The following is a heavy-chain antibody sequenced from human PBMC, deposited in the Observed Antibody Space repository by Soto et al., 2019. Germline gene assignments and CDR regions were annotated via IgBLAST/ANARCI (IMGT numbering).Heavy chain of an antibody. V-gene: IGHV3-30-3*01. J-gene: IGHJ3*02. Sequence: QVQLVESGGGVVQPGRSLRLSCAASGFTFSSYAMHWVRQAPGKGLEWVAVISYDGSNKYYADSVKGRFTISRDNSKNTLYLQMNSLRAEDTAVYYCARDAGPKDGSSSDFDIWGQGTMVTVSS. CDR3: ARDAGPKDGSSSDFDI. CDR2: ISYDGSNK. CDR1: GFTFSSYA. D-gene: IGHD6-6*01.